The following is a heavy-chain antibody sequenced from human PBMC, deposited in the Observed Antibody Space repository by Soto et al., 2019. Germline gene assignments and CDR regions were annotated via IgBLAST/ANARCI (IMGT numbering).Heavy chain of an antibody. CDR3: AHRPSGCYLFDY. CDR2: HYPRRHT. CDR1: HGSNRSGHYP. V-gene: IGHV4-30-2*01. D-gene: IGHD6-19*01. J-gene: IGHJ4*01. Sequence: PSQTLSLPCAVSHGSNRSGHYPWTWLRQPPGKGLEWIQYHYPRRHTNDSPSLKHRVHIQLDTSKSLVSLRLNSVTAADTAVYYCAHRPSGCYLFDYWGQGTLVTVSS.